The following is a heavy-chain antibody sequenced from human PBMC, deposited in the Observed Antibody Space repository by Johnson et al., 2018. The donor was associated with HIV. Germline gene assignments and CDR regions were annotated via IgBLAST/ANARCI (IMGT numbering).Heavy chain of an antibody. J-gene: IGHJ3*02. D-gene: IGHD5-12*01. Sequence: VQLVESGGGLVHPGGSLRLSCAASGFTVSSNYMSWVRQAPGKGLEWVSVIYSGNTIYYADSVKGRFTISRDNAKNSLYLQMNSLRVEDTAVYYCARDESGYDEGFDAFDIWGQGTMVTVSS. CDR1: GFTVSSNY. V-gene: IGHV3-66*01. CDR3: ARDESGYDEGFDAFDI. CDR2: IYSGNTI.